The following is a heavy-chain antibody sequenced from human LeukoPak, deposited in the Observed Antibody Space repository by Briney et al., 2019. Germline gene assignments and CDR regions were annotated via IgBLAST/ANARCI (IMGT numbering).Heavy chain of an antibody. CDR3: TTDQKVGPNIPVIFDY. CDR2: IKSKTDGGIT. V-gene: IGHV3-15*01. J-gene: IGHJ4*02. Sequence: GGSLRLSCAASGFTFSNAWMSWVRQAPGKGLEWVGRIKSKTDGGITDYAAPVEGRFTISRDDSKNTLYPQMNSLKTDDTAVYYCTTDQKVGPNIPVIFDYWGQGTLVTVSS. D-gene: IGHD2/OR15-2a*01. CDR1: GFTFSNAW.